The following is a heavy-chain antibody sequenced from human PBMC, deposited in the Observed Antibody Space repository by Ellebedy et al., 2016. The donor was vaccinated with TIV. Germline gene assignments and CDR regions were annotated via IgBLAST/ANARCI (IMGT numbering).Heavy chain of an antibody. D-gene: IGHD2-2*01. Sequence: SETLSLXCTVSGGSISSYYWSWIRQPPGKGLEWIGYIYYSGSTNYNPSLKSRVTISVDTSKNQFSLKLSSVTAADTAVYYCARIDFVVPATIDYWGQGTLVTVSS. J-gene: IGHJ4*02. CDR1: GGSISSYY. CDR2: IYYSGST. CDR3: ARIDFVVPATIDY. V-gene: IGHV4-59*01.